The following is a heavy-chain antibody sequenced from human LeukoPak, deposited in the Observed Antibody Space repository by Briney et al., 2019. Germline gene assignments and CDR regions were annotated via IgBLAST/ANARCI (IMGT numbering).Heavy chain of an antibody. CDR1: GGTFSSYA. CDR2: IIPIVGTA. D-gene: IGHD3-9*01. V-gene: IGHV1-69*13. Sequence: SVKVSCKASGGTFSSYAISWVRQAPGQGLEWMGGIIPIVGTANYAQKFQGRVTITADESTSTAYMELSSLRSEDTAVYYCARVKYLYYDILTGYRPYYYYMDVWGKGTTVTVSS. CDR3: ARVKYLYYDILTGYRPYYYYMDV. J-gene: IGHJ6*03.